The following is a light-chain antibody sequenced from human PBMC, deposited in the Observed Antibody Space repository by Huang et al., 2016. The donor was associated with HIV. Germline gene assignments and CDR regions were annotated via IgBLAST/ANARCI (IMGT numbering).Light chain of an antibody. CDR3: QQYYSTPWT. CDR2: GAS. Sequence: DIHMTQSPSSLSASVGDRVTITCRASQGITNSLAWYQQKPGEAPKLLLYGASRFESGVPSRFSGSGSGTDYTLTISSLRPEDCATYYCQQYYSTPWTFGQGTKVEIK. J-gene: IGKJ1*01. V-gene: IGKV1-NL1*01. CDR1: QGITNS.